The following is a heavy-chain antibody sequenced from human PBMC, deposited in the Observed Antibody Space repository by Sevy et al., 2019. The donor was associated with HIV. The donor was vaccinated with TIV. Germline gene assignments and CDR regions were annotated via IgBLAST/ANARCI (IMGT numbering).Heavy chain of an antibody. Sequence: GGSLRLSCAASGFTFSNAWMSWVRQAPGKGLEWVGRIKSKTDGGTTDYAAPGKGRFTISRDDSKNMLYLQMNSLKTEDTAVYYCTTVGLEQPYYYYGMDVWGQGTTVTVSS. J-gene: IGHJ6*02. D-gene: IGHD1-1*01. CDR2: IKSKTDGGTT. CDR3: TTVGLEQPYYYYGMDV. CDR1: GFTFSNAW. V-gene: IGHV3-15*01.